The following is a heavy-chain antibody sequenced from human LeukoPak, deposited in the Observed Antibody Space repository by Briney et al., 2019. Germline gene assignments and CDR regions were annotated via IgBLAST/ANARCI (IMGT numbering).Heavy chain of an antibody. J-gene: IGHJ6*03. Sequence: SSETLSLTCTVSGGSISSYYWRWIRQPPGKGLEWIGYIYYSGSTNYNPSLKSRVTISVDTSKNQFSLKLSSVTAADTAVYYCARLGGIAAAGPLDYYYYMDVWGKGTTVTVSS. CDR1: GGSISSYY. D-gene: IGHD6-13*01. CDR3: ARLGGIAAAGPLDYYYYMDV. V-gene: IGHV4-59*01. CDR2: IYYSGST.